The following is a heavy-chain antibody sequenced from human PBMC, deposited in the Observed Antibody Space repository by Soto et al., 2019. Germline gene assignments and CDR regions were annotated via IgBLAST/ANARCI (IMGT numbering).Heavy chain of an antibody. CDR3: AKDNDGITIFGVVILRKNWFDP. Sequence: PGGSLRLSCAASGFTFSSYAMSWVRQAPGKGLEWVSAISGSGGSTYYADSVKGRFTISRDNSKNTLYLQMNSLRAEDTAVYYCAKDNDGITIFGVVILRKNWFDPWGQGTLVTVSS. D-gene: IGHD3-3*01. V-gene: IGHV3-23*01. CDR2: ISGSGGST. CDR1: GFTFSSYA. J-gene: IGHJ5*02.